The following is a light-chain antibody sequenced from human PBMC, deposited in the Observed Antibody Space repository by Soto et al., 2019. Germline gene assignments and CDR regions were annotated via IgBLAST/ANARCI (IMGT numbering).Light chain of an antibody. V-gene: IGKV3-20*01. Sequence: EIVLTQSPGTLSLSPGERATLSCRASQSVCSTHLAWYQLKPGQAPRLFIYGASSRATGIPDRFSGSGSGTDFTLTISRLEPEDFAVYICQQYGTSPRTFGQGTRLEIK. CDR3: QQYGTSPRT. CDR1: QSVCSTH. CDR2: GAS. J-gene: IGKJ5*01.